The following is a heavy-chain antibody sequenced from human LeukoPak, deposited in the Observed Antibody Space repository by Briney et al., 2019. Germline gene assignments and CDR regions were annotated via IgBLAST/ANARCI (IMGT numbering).Heavy chain of an antibody. CDR1: GYTFTTYD. D-gene: IGHD3-22*01. CDR2: MNPNSGNT. J-gene: IGHJ4*02. Sequence: GASVKVSCKASGYTFTTYDINWVRQATGQGLEWVGWMNPNSGNTGYAQKFQGRVTMTRNTSISTAYMELSSLRSEDTAVYYCARGQWDTMIVYYFDYWGQGTLVTVSS. V-gene: IGHV1-8*01. CDR3: ARGQWDTMIVYYFDY.